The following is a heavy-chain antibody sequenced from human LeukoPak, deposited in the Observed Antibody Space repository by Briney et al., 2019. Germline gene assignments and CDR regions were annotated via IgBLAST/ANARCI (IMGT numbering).Heavy chain of an antibody. CDR3: AKDTAIQFLEPAF. V-gene: IGHV3-33*06. D-gene: IGHD3-3*01. Sequence: GGSLRLSCAPSGFAFNTHGMRWVRQAPGKGLEWLAAIWFAGSVKHYSDAVKGRFTIPRDNSLNTLYLQMNSLRVEDRAIYYCAKDTAIQFLEPAFWGQGTLVTVSS. J-gene: IGHJ4*02. CDR2: IWFAGSVK. CDR1: GFAFNTHG.